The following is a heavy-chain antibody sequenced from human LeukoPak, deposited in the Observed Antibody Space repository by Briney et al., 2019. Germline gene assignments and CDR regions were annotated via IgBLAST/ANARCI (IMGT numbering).Heavy chain of an antibody. CDR3: ARTYYYDSSGYYYDY. J-gene: IGHJ4*02. V-gene: IGHV5-51*01. CDR2: IYPGDSDT. CDR1: GYLFTNYW. Sequence: GESLEISCKGSGYLFTNYWIGWVRQMPGKGLEGMGIIYPGDSDTRYSPSFQGQVTISADKSISTAYLQWSSLKASDTAMYYCARTYYYDSSGYYYDYWGQGTLVTVSS. D-gene: IGHD3-22*01.